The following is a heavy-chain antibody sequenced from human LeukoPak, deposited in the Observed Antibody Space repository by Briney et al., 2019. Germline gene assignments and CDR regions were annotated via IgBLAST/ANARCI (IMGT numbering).Heavy chain of an antibody. CDR1: GFTFSSYA. D-gene: IGHD6-19*01. CDR2: ISVNGGIT. CDR3: AKVASSGWPYYGMDV. V-gene: IGHV3-23*01. J-gene: IGHJ6*02. Sequence: GGSLRLSCAASGFTFSSYAMTWVRQAPAKGLEWLSCISVNGGITYYADSVKGRFTVSRDNPKNTVYLQMNSLRAEDTAVYYCAKVASSGWPYYGMDVWGQGTTVTVSS.